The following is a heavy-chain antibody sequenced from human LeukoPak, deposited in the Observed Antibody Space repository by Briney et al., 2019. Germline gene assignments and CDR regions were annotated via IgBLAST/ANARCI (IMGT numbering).Heavy chain of an antibody. CDR2: ITGGGGDT. CDR3: AKKGGRMVYYGMDV. V-gene: IGHV3-23*01. J-gene: IGHJ6*02. Sequence: GGSLRLSCAASGFTFSSYAMSWVRQAPGKGLEWVSAITGGGGDTYHADSVKGRFTISRDNSKNTLYLQMNSLRAEDTAVYYCAKKGGRMVYYGMDVWGQGTTVTVSS. D-gene: IGHD2-8*01. CDR1: GFTFSSYA.